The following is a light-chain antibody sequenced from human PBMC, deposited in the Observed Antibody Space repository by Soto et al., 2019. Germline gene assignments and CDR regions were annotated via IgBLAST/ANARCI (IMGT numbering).Light chain of an antibody. V-gene: IGKV3D-15*01. Sequence: EIVLTQSPDTLSVSPGERATLSCRASQTVGSNLAWYQQKPGQAPRRLIYGASTRASDTPARFSGSGSVTEFALTISSLQSEDFAVYYCQQYNNWPITFGQGTRLENK. J-gene: IGKJ5*01. CDR3: QQYNNWPIT. CDR2: GAS. CDR1: QTVGSN.